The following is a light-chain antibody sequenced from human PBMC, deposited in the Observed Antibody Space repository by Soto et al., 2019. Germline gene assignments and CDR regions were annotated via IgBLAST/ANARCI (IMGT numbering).Light chain of an antibody. Sequence: QSVLTQPPSASETPGQRVTISCSGSSSNIGSNYVYWYQQLPGTAPKLLIYRNNLRPSGVPDRFSGSKSGTSAPLAISGLRSEDEADYYCAAWDDSLGGYVFGTGTKVTVL. CDR2: RNN. V-gene: IGLV1-47*01. J-gene: IGLJ1*01. CDR1: SSNIGSNY. CDR3: AAWDDSLGGYV.